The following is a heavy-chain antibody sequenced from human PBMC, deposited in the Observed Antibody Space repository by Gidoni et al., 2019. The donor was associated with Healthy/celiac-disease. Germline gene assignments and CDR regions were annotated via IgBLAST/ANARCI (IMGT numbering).Heavy chain of an antibody. CDR1: GGSISSSSYY. CDR3: ARRVVRGAYFDY. Sequence: QLQLQESGPGLVKPSETLSLTCTVSGGSISSSSYYWGWIRQPPGKGLEWIGSIYYSGSTYYNPSLKSRVTISVDTSKNQFSPKLSSVTAADTAVYYCARRVVRGAYFDYWGQGTLVTVSS. J-gene: IGHJ4*02. D-gene: IGHD3-10*01. CDR2: IYYSGST. V-gene: IGHV4-39*01.